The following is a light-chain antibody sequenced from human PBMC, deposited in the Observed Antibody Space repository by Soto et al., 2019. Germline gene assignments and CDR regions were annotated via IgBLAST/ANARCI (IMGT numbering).Light chain of an antibody. V-gene: IGLV2-14*01. CDR3: CSYSSSSTLVV. CDR1: SSDVGGYNY. CDR2: DVS. J-gene: IGLJ2*01. Sequence: QSVLTQPASVSGSPGQSNTISCTGTSSDVGGYNYVSWYQQHPGRAPKLMIYDVSNRPSGVSNRFSGSKSGNTASLTISGLQAEDEADYYCCSYSSSSTLVVFGGGTKLTVL.